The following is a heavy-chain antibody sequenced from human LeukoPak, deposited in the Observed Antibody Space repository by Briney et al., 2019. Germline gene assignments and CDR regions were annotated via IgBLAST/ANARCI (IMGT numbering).Heavy chain of an antibody. V-gene: IGHV4-34*01. Sequence: TSETLSLTCAVYGGSFSGYYWSWIRQPPGKGLEWIGSIYYSGSTYYNPSLKSRVTISVDTSKNQFSLKLSSVTAADTAVYYCARGRGYSYGPGFDPWAREPWSPSPQ. D-gene: IGHD5-18*01. CDR1: GGSFSGYY. CDR2: IYYSGST. CDR3: ARGRGYSYGPGFDP. J-gene: IGHJ5*02.